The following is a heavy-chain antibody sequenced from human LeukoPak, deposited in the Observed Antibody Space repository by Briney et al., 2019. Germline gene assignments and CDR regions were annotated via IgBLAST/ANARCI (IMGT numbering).Heavy chain of an antibody. CDR3: ASQTYYYGSGTYSTYLDYGMDV. J-gene: IGHJ6*02. CDR1: GFTFSDFY. V-gene: IGHV3-66*04. CDR2: IFSGGST. D-gene: IGHD3-22*01. Sequence: PGGSLRLSCAASGFTFSDFYMSWIRQAPGKGLEWVSVIFSGGSTNYADSVKGRFTISRDNSKNTLFLQMNGLRAEDTAVYYCASQTYYYGSGTYSTYLDYGMDVWGQGTTVTVSS.